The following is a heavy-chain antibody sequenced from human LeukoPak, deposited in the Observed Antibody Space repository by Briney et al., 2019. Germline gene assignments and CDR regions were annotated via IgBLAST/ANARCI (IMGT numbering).Heavy chain of an antibody. J-gene: IGHJ4*02. CDR1: GFTYSNAW. CDR3: TTVTGGPNYYGSGSYYNPEGY. Sequence: GGSLRLPCAASGFTYSNAWMSWVRQAPGKGLEWVGRIKSKTDGGTTDYAAPVKGRFTISRDDSKNTLYLQMNSLKTEDTAVYYCTTVTGGPNYYGSGSYYNPEGYWGQGTLVTVSS. D-gene: IGHD3-10*01. CDR2: IKSKTDGGTT. V-gene: IGHV3-15*01.